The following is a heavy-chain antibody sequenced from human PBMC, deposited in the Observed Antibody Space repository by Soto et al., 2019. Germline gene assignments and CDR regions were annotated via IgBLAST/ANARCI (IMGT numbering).Heavy chain of an antibody. CDR1: GAGDTFSNYG. CDR3: WRHDKTALPPLDS. J-gene: IGHJ4*02. Sequence: QVHLVQSGAEVKSPGSAVKVSCKVSGAGDTFSNYGLNWMRQAPGQGLEWMGGTIPAFGTANYAQKFQGRVPITAETSTTTAYMELSSLRSDDTAVYYCWRHDKTALPPLDSWGQGTLVSVSS. D-gene: IGHD1-1*01. V-gene: IGHV1-69*06. CDR2: TIPAFGTA.